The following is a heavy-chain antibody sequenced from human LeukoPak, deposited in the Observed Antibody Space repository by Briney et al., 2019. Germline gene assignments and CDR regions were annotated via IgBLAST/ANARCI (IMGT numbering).Heavy chain of an antibody. J-gene: IGHJ6*03. D-gene: IGHD2-15*01. V-gene: IGHV4-39*01. CDR3: ARRDPGGYCSTGSCLTYYYYMDV. Sequence: PSETLSLTCTVSGGSISSSSYYWGWIRQPPGQGLEWIGTIYYSGSTYYNPSLNSRVTISLDTSKNQFSLKLSSVTAADTAVYYCARRDPGGYCSTGSCLTYYYYMDVWGKGTTVTVSS. CDR1: GGSISSSSYY. CDR2: IYYSGST.